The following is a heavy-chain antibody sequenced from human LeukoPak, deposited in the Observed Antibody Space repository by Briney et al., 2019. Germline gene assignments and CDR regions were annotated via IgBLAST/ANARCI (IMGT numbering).Heavy chain of an antibody. D-gene: IGHD7-27*01. V-gene: IGHV1-8*02. CDR2: MSPNSGDT. Sequence: ASVKVSCKASGYTFTGYYMHWVRQAPGQRPEWMGWMSPNSGDTGYAQKFQDRVTMTRNTSISTAYMELSSLRSDDTAVYYCARGPPNWGYDYWGPGTLVTVSS. J-gene: IGHJ4*02. CDR1: GYTFTGYY. CDR3: ARGPPNWGYDY.